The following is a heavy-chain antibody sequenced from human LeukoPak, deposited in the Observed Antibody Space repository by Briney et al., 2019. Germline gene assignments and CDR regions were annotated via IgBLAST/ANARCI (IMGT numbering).Heavy chain of an antibody. J-gene: IGHJ5*02. CDR3: ARQRSSPYLLSHNTKWFDP. D-gene: IGHD2-15*01. V-gene: IGHV4-31*03. Sequence: SETLSLTCTVPGGSISSGGYYWSWIRQHPGKGLEWIGYIYYSGSTYYNPSLKSRVTISVDTSKNQFSLKLSSVTAADTAVYYCARQRSSPYLLSHNTKWFDPWGQGTLVTVSS. CDR2: IYYSGST. CDR1: GGSISSGGYY.